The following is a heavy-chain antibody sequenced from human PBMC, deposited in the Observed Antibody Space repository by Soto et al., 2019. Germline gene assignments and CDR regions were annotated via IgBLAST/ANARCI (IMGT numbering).Heavy chain of an antibody. J-gene: IGHJ4*02. CDR2: IYPGDSDT. CDR3: ARLAKVATITAFFDY. D-gene: IGHD5-12*01. V-gene: IGHV5-51*01. CDR1: GYSFTSYW. Sequence: PGESLKISCKGSGYSFTSYWIGWVRQMPGKGLEWMGIIYPGDSDTRYSPSFQGQVTISADKSISTAYLQWSSLKASDTAMYYCARLAKVATITAFFDYWGQGTLVTVSS.